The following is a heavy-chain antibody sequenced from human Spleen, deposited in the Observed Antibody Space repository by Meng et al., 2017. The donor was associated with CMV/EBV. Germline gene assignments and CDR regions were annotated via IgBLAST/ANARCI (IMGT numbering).Heavy chain of an antibody. J-gene: IGHJ4*02. Sequence: SETLSLTCGVSGGSFSGYYWSWIRQPPGKGLEWIGEVHHSGSTNYNPSLKSRVTISVDTSKNQFSLKLSSVTAADTAVYYCAREGAAAFDYWGQGTLVTVSS. D-gene: IGHD6-13*01. V-gene: IGHV4-34*01. CDR2: VHHSGST. CDR3: AREGAAAFDY. CDR1: GGSFSGYY.